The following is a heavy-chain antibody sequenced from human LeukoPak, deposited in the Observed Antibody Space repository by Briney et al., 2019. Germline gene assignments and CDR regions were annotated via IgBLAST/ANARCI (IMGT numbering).Heavy chain of an antibody. D-gene: IGHD5-18*01. CDR2: INHSGST. J-gene: IGHJ5*02. Sequence: SETLSLTCAVYGGSFSDYDWSWIRQPPGKGLEWIGEINHSGSTNYNPSLKSRVTISVDTSKNQFSLKLSSVTAADTAVYYCARGRKYSYGYLGWFDPWGQGTLVTVSS. V-gene: IGHV4-34*01. CDR1: GGSFSDYD. CDR3: ARGRKYSYGYLGWFDP.